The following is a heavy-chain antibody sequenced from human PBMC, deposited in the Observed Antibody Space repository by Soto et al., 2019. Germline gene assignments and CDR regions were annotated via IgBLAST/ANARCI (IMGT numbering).Heavy chain of an antibody. CDR1: GFTFSSYW. J-gene: IGHJ4*02. CDR3: AIPPGYSSGWSPFDY. CDR2: IKQDGSEK. D-gene: IGHD6-19*01. Sequence: GGSLRLSCAASGFTFSSYWMSWVRQAPGKGLEWVANIKQDGSEKYYVDSVKGRFTISRDNAKNSLYLQMNSLRAEDTAVYYRAIPPGYSSGWSPFDYWGQGTLVTVSS. V-gene: IGHV3-7*01.